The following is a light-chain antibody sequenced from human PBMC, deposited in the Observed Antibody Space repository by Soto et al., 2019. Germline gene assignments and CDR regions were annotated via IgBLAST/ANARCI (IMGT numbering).Light chain of an antibody. J-gene: IGLJ3*02. CDR1: SSDVGGYNF. Sequence: QSALTQPPSASGSPGQSVTISCTGTSSDVGGYNFVSWYQQHPGKAPKLMIYEVTKRPSGVPDRFSGSKSGNTASLTVSGLQTEDEADYYCTSYAGSNGVLGGGTKVTVL. V-gene: IGLV2-8*01. CDR3: TSYAGSNGV. CDR2: EVT.